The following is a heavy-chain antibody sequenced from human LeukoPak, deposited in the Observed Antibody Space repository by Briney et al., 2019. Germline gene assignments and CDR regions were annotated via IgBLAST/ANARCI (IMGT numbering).Heavy chain of an antibody. Sequence: SETLSLTCAVSGGSISSSNWWSWVRQPPGKGLEWIGEIYHSGSTNYNPSLKSRVTISVDTSKNQFSLKLSSVTAADTAVYYCARNIAAAGTTFDYWGQGTLVTVSS. D-gene: IGHD6-13*01. V-gene: IGHV4-4*02. CDR2: IYHSGST. CDR3: ARNIAAAGTTFDY. J-gene: IGHJ4*02. CDR1: GGSISSSNW.